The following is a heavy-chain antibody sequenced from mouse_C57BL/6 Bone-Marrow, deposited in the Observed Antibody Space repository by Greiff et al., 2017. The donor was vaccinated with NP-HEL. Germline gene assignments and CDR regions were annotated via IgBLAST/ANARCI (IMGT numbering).Heavy chain of an antibody. D-gene: IGHD1-1*01. CDR2: IDPANGNT. CDR3: ARDYCCSPCFAY. V-gene: IGHV14-3*01. CDR1: GFNIKNTY. J-gene: IGHJ3*01. Sequence: EVQLQQSVAELVRPGASVKLSCTASGFNIKNTYMHWVKQRPEQGLEWIGRIDPANGNTKYAPKFQGKATMTVDTSSNTAYLQLSSLTSEDTSICYCARDYCCSPCFAYWGQGTLVTVSA.